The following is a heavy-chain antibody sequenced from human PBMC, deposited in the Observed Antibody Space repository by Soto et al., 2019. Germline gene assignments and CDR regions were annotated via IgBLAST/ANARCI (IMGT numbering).Heavy chain of an antibody. CDR1: GFTFSSYA. J-gene: IGHJ6*02. D-gene: IGHD3-10*01. CDR3: ARDLNYYGLYYYYGMDV. CDR2: ISGSGGST. V-gene: IGHV3-23*01. Sequence: EVQLLESGGGLVQPGGSLRLSCAASGFTFSSYAMSWVRQAPGKGLEWVSAISGSGGSTYYADSVKGRFTISRDNSKNTLYLQMNSLRAEDTAVYYCARDLNYYGLYYYYGMDVWGQGTTVTVSS.